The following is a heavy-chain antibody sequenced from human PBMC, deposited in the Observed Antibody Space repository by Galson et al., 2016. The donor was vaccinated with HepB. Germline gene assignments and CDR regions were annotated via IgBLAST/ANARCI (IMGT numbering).Heavy chain of an antibody. V-gene: IGHV4-39*01. CDR3: VKHDYGDYVGWFDP. CDR2: TSHRGIT. Sequence: ETLSLTCTVSGGSITSSSSYWDWTRQPPGKGLEWIGSTSHRGITDYNPSLKSRVTISVDTSKNQFSLKLSSVTAADTAVYYCVKHDYGDYVGWFDPWGQGTLVTVSS. CDR1: GGSITSSSSY. J-gene: IGHJ5*02. D-gene: IGHD4-17*01.